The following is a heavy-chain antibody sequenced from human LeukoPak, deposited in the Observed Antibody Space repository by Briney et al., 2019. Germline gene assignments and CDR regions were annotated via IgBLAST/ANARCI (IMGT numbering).Heavy chain of an antibody. J-gene: IGHJ3*02. CDR1: GGSISSSSYY. CDR3: ARQWQWLVEDAFDI. Sequence: SETLSLTCTVSGGSISSSSYYWGWIRQPLGKGLEWIGSIYYSGSTYYNPSLKSRVTISVDTSKNQFSLKLSSVTAADTAVYYCARQWQWLVEDAFDIWGQGTMVTVSS. V-gene: IGHV4-39*01. D-gene: IGHD6-19*01. CDR2: IYYSGST.